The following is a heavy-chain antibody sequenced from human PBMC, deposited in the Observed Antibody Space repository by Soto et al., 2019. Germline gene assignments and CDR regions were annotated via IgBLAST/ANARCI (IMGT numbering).Heavy chain of an antibody. V-gene: IGHV3-48*04. J-gene: IGHJ5*02. CDR3: ARDATYSGSYSNWFDP. D-gene: IGHD1-26*01. CDR2: ISSSGSTI. Sequence: GGSLRLSCAASGFTFSSYAMSWVRQAPGKGLEWVSYISSSGSTIYYADSVKGRFTISRDNAKNSLYLQMNSLRAEDTAVYYCARDATYSGSYSNWFDPWGQGTLVTVSS. CDR1: GFTFSSYA.